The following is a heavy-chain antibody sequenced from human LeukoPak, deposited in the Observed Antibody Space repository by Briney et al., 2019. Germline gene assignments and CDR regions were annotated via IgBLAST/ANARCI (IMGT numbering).Heavy chain of an antibody. J-gene: IGHJ3*02. Sequence: PGGSLRLSCAASGFSFSSYTMNWVRQAPGKGLEWVSIISSSSSYIYYADSVKGRFTISRDNAKNSLYLQMNSLTAEDTAVYYCARKMKTGDRVGAFDIWGQGTVVTISS. CDR2: ISSSSSYI. V-gene: IGHV3-21*01. D-gene: IGHD1-1*01. CDR1: GFSFSSYT. CDR3: ARKMKTGDRVGAFDI.